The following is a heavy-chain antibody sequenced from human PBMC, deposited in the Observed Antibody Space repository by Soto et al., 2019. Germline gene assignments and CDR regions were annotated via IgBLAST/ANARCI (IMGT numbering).Heavy chain of an antibody. V-gene: IGHV3-21*01. CDR1: GFTFSSYR. D-gene: IGHD6-25*01. Sequence: XGSLRVTWAASGFTFSSYRMNWVRQAPGKGLEWVSSISSSSSYIYYADSVKGRFTISRDNAKNSLYLQMNSLRAEDTAVYYCARGRGYHDGGMDFWGQGTTVTVSS. CDR2: ISSSSSYI. CDR3: ARGRGYHDGGMDF. J-gene: IGHJ6*02.